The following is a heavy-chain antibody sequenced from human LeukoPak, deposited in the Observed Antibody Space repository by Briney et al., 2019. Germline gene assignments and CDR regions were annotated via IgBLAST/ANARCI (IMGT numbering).Heavy chain of an antibody. D-gene: IGHD6-19*01. J-gene: IGHJ4*02. CDR1: XFTFSAFA. V-gene: IGHV3-23*01. CDR2: LTHPPSHP. Sequence: PGXSLRLSCAAXXFTFSAFAMSWVRQAPGEGGEWVSPLTHPPSHPSSAASVHARITFSRDTSKNTLSLQLRSLRAEDTAVYYCAKDLSYTSGASDHWGQGTLVTVSS. CDR3: AKDLSYTSGASDH.